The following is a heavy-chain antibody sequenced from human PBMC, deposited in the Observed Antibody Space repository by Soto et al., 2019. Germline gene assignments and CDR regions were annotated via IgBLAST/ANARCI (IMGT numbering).Heavy chain of an antibody. J-gene: IGHJ4*02. CDR1: GFTFSSYA. CDR3: AKDGWRMGELSY. CDR2: ISYDGTNK. V-gene: IGHV3-30*18. Sequence: QVHLVESGGGVVQPGRSLRLSCAASGFTFSSYAMYWVRQAPGKGLEWVTFISYDGTNKYYADSVRGRFTISRDNSKNALYLQMNSLRAEDTAVYYCAKDGWRMGELSYWGQGTLVTVSS. D-gene: IGHD3-16*02.